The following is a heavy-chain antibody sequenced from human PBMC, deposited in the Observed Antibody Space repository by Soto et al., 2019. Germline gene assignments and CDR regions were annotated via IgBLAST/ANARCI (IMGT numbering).Heavy chain of an antibody. J-gene: IGHJ6*02. CDR1: GLTFSSYS. D-gene: IGHD3-22*01. Sequence: GGSLRLSCGASGLTFSSYSMSWIRQAPGKGLEWVSYISSSSSYTNYADSVKGRFTISRDNAKNSLYLQMNSLRAEDTAVYYCARSRYYDSSGNYYYYDMDVWGQGTTVTVS. CDR3: ARSRYYDSSGNYYYYDMDV. CDR2: ISSSSSYT. V-gene: IGHV3-11*03.